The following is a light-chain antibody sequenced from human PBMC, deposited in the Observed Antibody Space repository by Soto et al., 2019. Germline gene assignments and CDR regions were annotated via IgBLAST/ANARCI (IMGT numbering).Light chain of an antibody. V-gene: IGLV2-8*01. CDR1: SSDVGGYNY. CDR3: SSYAGSNNPWV. J-gene: IGLJ3*02. Sequence: QSALTQPPSASGSPGQSVTISCTGTSSDVGGYNYVSWYQQHPGKAHKLMIYEVSKRPSGVPDRFSGSKSGNTASLTVSGLQADDEADYYCSSYAGSNNPWVFGGGTKLTVL. CDR2: EVS.